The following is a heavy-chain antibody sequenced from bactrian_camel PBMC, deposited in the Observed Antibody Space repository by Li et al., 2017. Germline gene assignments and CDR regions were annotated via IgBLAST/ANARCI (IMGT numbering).Heavy chain of an antibody. J-gene: IGHJ4*01. CDR1: GFTFNVYG. CDR2: INRAGIT. D-gene: IGHD4*01. Sequence: DVQLVESGGALVQPGGSLKLSCLASGFTFNVYGMSWVRQAPGKGLEWVSTINRAGITYGADSVKGRSTISRDNAKNSAFLQMDSLNSEDTALYYCAARIATRGTYEYKYRGRGTQVTVS. V-gene: IGHV3S40*01. CDR3: AARIATRGTYEYKY.